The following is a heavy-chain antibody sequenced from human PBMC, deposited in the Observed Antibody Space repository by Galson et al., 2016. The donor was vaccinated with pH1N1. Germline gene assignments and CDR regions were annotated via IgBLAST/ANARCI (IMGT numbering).Heavy chain of an antibody. Sequence: SLRLSCAASGFTFRDYLMSWARQAPGKGLEWVANIKQDGSEKYYVDSVKGRFTISRDNAKNSLYLQMSSLRAEDTAVYYCARDHDFGDSDPSHYYYGMDVWGQGTTVTVSS. J-gene: IGHJ6*02. D-gene: IGHD4-17*01. CDR1: GFTFRDYL. CDR2: IKQDGSEK. CDR3: ARDHDFGDSDPSHYYYGMDV. V-gene: IGHV3-7*01.